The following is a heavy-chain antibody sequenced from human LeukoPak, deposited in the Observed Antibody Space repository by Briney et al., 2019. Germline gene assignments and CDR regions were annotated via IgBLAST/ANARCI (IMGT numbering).Heavy chain of an antibody. CDR2: IRDSGSST. CDR3: AKYGPQDSGSSHFDY. V-gene: IGHV3-23*01. J-gene: IGHJ4*02. D-gene: IGHD1-26*01. CDR1: RFTFSSYA. Sequence: GGSLRLSCAASRFTFSSYAVSWVRQAPGKGLEWVSAIRDSGSSTHYADSVKGRFTTSRDNSKNTLFLQMNSLRAEDTAIYYCAKYGPQDSGSSHFDYWGQGALVTVSS.